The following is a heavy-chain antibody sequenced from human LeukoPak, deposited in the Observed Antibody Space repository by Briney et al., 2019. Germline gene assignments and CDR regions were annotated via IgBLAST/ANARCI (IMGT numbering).Heavy chain of an antibody. Sequence: SETLSLTCTVSGYSISSGYYWGWIRQPPGKGLEWIGSIYHSGSTYYNPSLKSRVTISVDTSKNQFSLKLSSVTAADTAVYYCARVPTAMADPMIDYWGQGTLVTVSS. CDR2: IYHSGST. CDR3: ARVPTAMADPMIDY. D-gene: IGHD5-18*01. V-gene: IGHV4-38-2*02. CDR1: GYSISSGYY. J-gene: IGHJ4*02.